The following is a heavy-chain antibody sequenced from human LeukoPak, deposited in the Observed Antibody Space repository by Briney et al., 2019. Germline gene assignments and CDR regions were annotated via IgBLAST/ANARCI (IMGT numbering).Heavy chain of an antibody. V-gene: IGHV1-3*01. CDR2: INAGNGNT. J-gene: IGHJ4*02. CDR3: ARDGLSGWYDY. Sequence: ASVKVSCKASGYTFTSYATHWVRQAPGQRLEWMGWINAGNGNTKYSQKFQGRVTITRDTSASTAYMELSSLRSEDTAVYYCARDGLSGWYDYWGQGTLVTVSS. CDR1: GYTFTSYA. D-gene: IGHD6-19*01.